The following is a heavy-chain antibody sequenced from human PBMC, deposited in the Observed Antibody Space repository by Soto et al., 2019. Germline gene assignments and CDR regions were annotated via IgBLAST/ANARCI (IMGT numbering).Heavy chain of an antibody. D-gene: IGHD6-19*01. CDR1: GFTFSSFT. V-gene: IGHV3-30-3*01. Sequence: QVQLVESGGGVVQPGRSMRLSCAASGFTFSSFTMHWVRQAPGKGLEWVTLMSYDGTNKHYADSVKGRFTISRDNSKNTLYLQMNSLRAEDTAVYYWARSIAVAGTPEFDHWGQGTLVTVSS. CDR3: ARSIAVAGTPEFDH. CDR2: MSYDGTNK. J-gene: IGHJ4*02.